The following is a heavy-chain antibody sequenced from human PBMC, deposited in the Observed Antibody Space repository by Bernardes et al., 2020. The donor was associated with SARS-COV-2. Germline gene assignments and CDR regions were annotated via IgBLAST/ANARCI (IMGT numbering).Heavy chain of an antibody. CDR1: GYTLTELS. V-gene: IGHV1-24*01. CDR2: FDPEDGET. J-gene: IGHJ4*02. D-gene: IGHD3-10*01. CDR3: AGFGEPPDY. Sequence: ASVKVSCKVSGYTLTELSMHWVRQAPGKGLEWMGGFDPEDGETIYAQKFQGRVTITADKSTSTAYMELSSLRSEDTAVYYCAGFGEPPDYWGQGTLVTVSS.